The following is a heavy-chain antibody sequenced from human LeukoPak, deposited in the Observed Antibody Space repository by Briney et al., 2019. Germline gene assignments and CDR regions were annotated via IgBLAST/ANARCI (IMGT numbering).Heavy chain of an antibody. CDR2: ISGSGGTT. D-gene: IGHD3-22*01. J-gene: IGHJ4*02. CDR3: AKVKREDSSGPPRFFDY. V-gene: IGHV3-23*01. Sequence: GGSLRLSCAASGFTFSSYAMSWVRQAPGKGLEWVPGISGSGGTTYYADSAKVRFTISRDNSKNTLNLQMNGLRADDTAVYYCAKVKREDSSGPPRFFDYWGQGTLVTVSS. CDR1: GFTFSSYA.